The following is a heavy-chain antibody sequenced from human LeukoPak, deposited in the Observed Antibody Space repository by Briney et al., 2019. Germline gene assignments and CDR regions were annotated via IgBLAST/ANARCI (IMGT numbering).Heavy chain of an antibody. CDR2: IYSGGST. CDR3: ARVPRNSGYTAIDY. J-gene: IGHJ4*02. Sequence: TGGSLRLSCAASGFTVSSNYMSWVRQAPGKGLEWVSVIYSGGSTYYADSVKGRFTISRDNSKNTLYLQMSSLRAEDTAVYYCARVPRNSGYTAIDYWGQGTLVTVSS. CDR1: GFTVSSNY. V-gene: IGHV3-66*01. D-gene: IGHD5-12*01.